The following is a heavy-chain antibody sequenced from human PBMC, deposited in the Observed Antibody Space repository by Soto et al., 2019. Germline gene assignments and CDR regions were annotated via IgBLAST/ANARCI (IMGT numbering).Heavy chain of an antibody. Sequence: QVQLVESGGGVVQPGRSLRLSCAASGFTFSSYGMHWVRQAPGKGLEWVAVISYDGSNKYYADSVKGRFTISRDNSKNTLYLQMNSLRAEDTAVYYCAKDPNYDFWSGYYADYWGQGTLVTVSS. J-gene: IGHJ4*02. CDR3: AKDPNYDFWSGYYADY. CDR1: GFTFSSYG. D-gene: IGHD3-3*01. CDR2: ISYDGSNK. V-gene: IGHV3-30*18.